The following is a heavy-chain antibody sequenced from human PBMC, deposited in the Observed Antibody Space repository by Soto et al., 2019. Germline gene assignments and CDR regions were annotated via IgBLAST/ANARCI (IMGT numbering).Heavy chain of an antibody. CDR3: AREGGYGGNLNYYYYYGMDV. CDR2: INHSGST. CDR1: GGSFSDYY. V-gene: IGHV4-34*01. Sequence: PSETLSLTCSVYGGSFSDYYWSWIRQPPGKGLEWIGEINHSGSTNYNPSLKSRVTISVHTSKNQFSLKLSSVTAADTAVYYCAREGGYGGNLNYYYYYGMDVWGQGTTVTVSS. D-gene: IGHD4-17*01. J-gene: IGHJ6*02.